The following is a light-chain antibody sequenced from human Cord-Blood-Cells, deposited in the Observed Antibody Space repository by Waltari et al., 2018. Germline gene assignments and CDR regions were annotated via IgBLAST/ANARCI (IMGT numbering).Light chain of an antibody. CDR3: QQYNNWPRT. J-gene: IGKJ1*01. CDR1: QSVSSN. V-gene: IGKV3D-15*01. CDR2: GAS. Sequence: EIVMTQSPATLYVSPGERATLSCRASQSVSSNLAWYQQKPGQAPRLLIYGASIRATGIPARFSGSGSGTEFTLTISSLQSEDFAVYYCQQYNNWPRTFGQGTKVEIK.